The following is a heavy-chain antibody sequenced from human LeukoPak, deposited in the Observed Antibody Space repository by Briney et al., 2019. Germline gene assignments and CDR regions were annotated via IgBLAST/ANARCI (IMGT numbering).Heavy chain of an antibody. CDR3: ATEGRIAAAGSLGY. CDR1: GYTLTELS. J-gene: IGHJ4*02. Sequence: VASVKVSCKVSGYTLTELSMHWGRQAPGKGLEWMGGFDPEDGETIYAQKFQGRVTMTEDTSTDTAYMELSSLRSEDTAVYYCATEGRIAAAGSLGYWGQGTLVTVSS. V-gene: IGHV1-24*01. D-gene: IGHD6-13*01. CDR2: FDPEDGET.